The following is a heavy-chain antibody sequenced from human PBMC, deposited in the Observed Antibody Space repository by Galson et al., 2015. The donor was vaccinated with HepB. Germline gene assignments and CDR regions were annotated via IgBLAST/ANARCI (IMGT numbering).Heavy chain of an antibody. D-gene: IGHD3-10*01. V-gene: IGHV3-23*01. CDR2: ISGSGGST. J-gene: IGHJ6*03. Sequence: SLRLSCAASGFTFSSYAMSWVRQAPGKGLEWVSAISGSGGSTYYADSVKGRFTISRDNSKNTLYLQMNSLRAEDTAVYYCAKGGSGSNYHTYYSYYYMDVWGKGTTVTVSS. CDR1: GFTFSSYA. CDR3: AKGGSGSNYHTYYSYYYMDV.